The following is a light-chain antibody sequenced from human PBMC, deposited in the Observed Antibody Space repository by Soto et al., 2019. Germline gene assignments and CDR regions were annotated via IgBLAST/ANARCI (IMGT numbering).Light chain of an antibody. CDR2: GAS. J-gene: IGKJ3*01. V-gene: IGKV3-15*01. CDR1: QSVSSR. CDR3: QQYGSSPFT. Sequence: EIIMTQSPATLSVSPGERATLSCRASQSVSSRLAWYRQKPGQAPRLVMYGASTRATGIPARFSGSGAGTEFTLTISSLQSEDFAVYYCQQYGSSPFTFGPGTKVDIK.